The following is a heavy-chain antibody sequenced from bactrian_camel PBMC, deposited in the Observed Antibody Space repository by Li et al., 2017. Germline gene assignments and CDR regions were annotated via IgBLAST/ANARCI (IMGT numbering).Heavy chain of an antibody. Sequence: QLVESGGGLVQPGGSLRLSCAASGFTFSASDMSRVRQATGKGLEWVSSIKSSGGTTYYADSLKGRFTISRDNAKNLLYLDIDSLKIEDTAVYYCAYGGRFGPWSDKNYRGLGTQVTVS. CDR3: AYGGRFGPWSDKNY. CDR1: GFTFSASD. J-gene: IGHJ4*01. CDR2: IKSSGGTT. V-gene: IGHV3S40*01. D-gene: IGHD3*01.